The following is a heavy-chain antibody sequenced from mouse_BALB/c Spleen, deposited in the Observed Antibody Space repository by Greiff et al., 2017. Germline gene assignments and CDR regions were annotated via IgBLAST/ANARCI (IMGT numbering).Heavy chain of an antibody. CDR3: TRSTNWGGYFDY. CDR1: GYTFTSYW. D-gene: IGHD4-1*01. Sequence: VQLPQSGTVLARPGASVKMSCKASGYTFTSYWMHWVKQRPGQGLEWIGPIYPGNSDTSYNQKFKGKAKLTAVTSTSTAYMELSSLTNEDSAVYYCTRSTNWGGYFDYWGQGTTLTVSS. CDR2: IYPGNSDT. J-gene: IGHJ2*01. V-gene: IGHV1-5*01.